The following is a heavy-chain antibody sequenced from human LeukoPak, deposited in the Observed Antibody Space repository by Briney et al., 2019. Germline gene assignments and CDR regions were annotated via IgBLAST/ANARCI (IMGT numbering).Heavy chain of an antibody. J-gene: IGHJ4*02. D-gene: IGHD1-1*01. CDR2: IWYDGSNK. CDR1: GFTFSSYG. Sequence: GGSLRLSCAASGFTFSSYGMHWVRQAPGKGLEWVAVIWYDGSNKYYADSVKGRFTISRDNSKNTLYLQMNSLRAEDTAVYYCARGGTTGATPTDYWGQGTLVTVSS. CDR3: ARGGTTGATPTDY. V-gene: IGHV3-33*01.